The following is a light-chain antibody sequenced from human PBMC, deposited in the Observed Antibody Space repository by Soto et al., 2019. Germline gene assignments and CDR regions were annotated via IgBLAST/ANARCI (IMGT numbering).Light chain of an antibody. CDR3: VAWYVRLNGHA. CDR1: SSNIGTSS. V-gene: IGLV1-44*01. J-gene: IGLJ1*01. CDR2: TTN. Sequence: QFVLTQPHSASGTPGQRVTISCSGSSSNIGTSSVHWFQQLPGTAPKLLISTTNQRPSGVPERFSGSKSGTSASLAISGLQSKDEADYYCVAWYVRLNGHAFENGTRVSV.